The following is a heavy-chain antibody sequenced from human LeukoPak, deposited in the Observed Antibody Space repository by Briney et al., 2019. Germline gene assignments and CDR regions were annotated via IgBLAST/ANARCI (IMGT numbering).Heavy chain of an antibody. CDR2: INPSGGST. J-gene: IGHJ4*02. CDR1: GYTFTSYY. D-gene: IGHD3-3*02. CDR3: ARKSGIFGVVIIDY. V-gene: IGHV1-46*01. Sequence: AASVKVSCKASGYTFTSYYMHWVRQAPGQGLEWMGIINPSGGSTSYAQKFQGRVTMTRNTSISTAYMELSSLRSEDTAVYYCARKSGIFGVVIIDYWGQGTLVTVSS.